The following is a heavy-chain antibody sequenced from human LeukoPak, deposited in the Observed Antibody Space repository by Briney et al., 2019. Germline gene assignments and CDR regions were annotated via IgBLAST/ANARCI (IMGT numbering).Heavy chain of an antibody. D-gene: IGHD4-17*01. CDR3: ARSPYGDYRRVGDY. V-gene: IGHV4-34*01. CDR1: GGSFSGYY. Sequence: TSETLSLTCAVYGGSFSGYYWSWIRQPPGKGLEWIGEINHSGSTNYNPSLKSRVTISVDTSKNQFSLKLSSVTAADTAVYYCARSPYGDYRRVGDYWGQGTLVTVSS. CDR2: INHSGST. J-gene: IGHJ4*02.